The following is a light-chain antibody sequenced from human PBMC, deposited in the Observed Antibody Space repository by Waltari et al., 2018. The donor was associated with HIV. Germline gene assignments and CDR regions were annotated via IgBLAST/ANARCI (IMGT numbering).Light chain of an antibody. CDR1: RSNIGAGFD. CDR3: QSYDMSQSGSLV. CDR2: DNN. V-gene: IGLV1-40*01. J-gene: IGLJ2*01. Sequence: QSVLTQPPSVSGAPGQRVTIACTGTRSNIGAGFDVHWYQQIPGNAPKLLIYDNNIRPSGGPDRFSVSKSGTSASLAITVLQSEDEADYYCQSYDMSQSGSLVFGGGTKLTVL.